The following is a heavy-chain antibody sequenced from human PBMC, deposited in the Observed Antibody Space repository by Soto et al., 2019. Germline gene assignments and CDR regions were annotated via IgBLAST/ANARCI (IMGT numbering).Heavy chain of an antibody. V-gene: IGHV1-69*01. D-gene: IGHD6-6*01. CDR1: GGTFSSYA. CDR3: ARDWRHRAARLREPYYYYGMDV. J-gene: IGHJ6*02. Sequence: QVQLVQSGAEVKKPGSSVKVSCKASGGTFSSYAISWVRQAPGQGLEWMGGIIPIFGTANYAQKFQGRVTITADESTSTAYMELSSLRSEDTAVYYCARDWRHRAARLREPYYYYGMDVWGQGTTVTVSS. CDR2: IIPIFGTA.